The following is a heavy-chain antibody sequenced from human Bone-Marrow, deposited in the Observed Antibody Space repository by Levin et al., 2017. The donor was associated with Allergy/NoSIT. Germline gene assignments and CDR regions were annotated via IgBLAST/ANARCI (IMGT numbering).Heavy chain of an antibody. J-gene: IGHJ4*02. V-gene: IGHV4-59*01. CDR2: IYYSGST. CDR3: ARDFVFVSAVGEYYFDY. CDR1: GTSITNYY. D-gene: IGHD1-26*01. Sequence: ASETLSLTCTVSGTSITNYYWSWIRQPPGKGLEWIGNIYYSGSTKYNPSLKSRVTISVDMSKNQFSLKVTSVTAADTAVGYCARDFVFVSAVGEYYFDYWGQGALVTVSS.